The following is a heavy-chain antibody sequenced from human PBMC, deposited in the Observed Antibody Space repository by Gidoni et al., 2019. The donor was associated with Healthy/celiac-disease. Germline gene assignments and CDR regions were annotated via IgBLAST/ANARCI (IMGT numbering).Heavy chain of an antibody. V-gene: IGHV1-69*12. J-gene: IGHJ4*02. CDR2: IIPIFGTA. CDR1: GGPFRSYA. D-gene: IGHD5-18*01. CDR3: ARASDSYGDSGEDY. Sequence: QVQLVQSGAEVKKPGSSVKVSCKASGGPFRSYAISWVRQAHGQGLEWMGGIIPIFGTANYAQKFQGRVTITADEATSTAYMELSSLRSEDTAVYYCARASDSYGDSGEDYWGQGTLVTVSS.